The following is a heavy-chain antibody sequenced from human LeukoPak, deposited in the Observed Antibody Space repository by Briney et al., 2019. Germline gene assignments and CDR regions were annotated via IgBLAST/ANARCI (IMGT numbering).Heavy chain of an antibody. D-gene: IGHD3-3*01. V-gene: IGHV4-39*01. CDR1: GGSISSSSYY. Sequence: SETLSLTCTVFGGSISSSSYYWGWIRQPPGKGLEWIGSIYYSGSTYYNPSLKGRVTISVDASKNQFSLKLSSVTAADTAMYYCARIGPYDFWSGYLGDFDYWGQGTLVTVSS. CDR2: IYYSGST. J-gene: IGHJ4*02. CDR3: ARIGPYDFWSGYLGDFDY.